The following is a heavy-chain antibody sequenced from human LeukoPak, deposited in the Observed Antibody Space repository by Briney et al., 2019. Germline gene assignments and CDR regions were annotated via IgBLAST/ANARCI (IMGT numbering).Heavy chain of an antibody. CDR3: ASYWGYGSGSCAFDI. Sequence: SVKVSCKASGGTFSSYAISWVRQAPGQGLEWMGRIIPIFGTANYAQKFQGRVTITTDESTSTAYMELSSRRSEDTAVYYCASYWGYGSGSCAFDIWGQGTMVTVSS. J-gene: IGHJ3*02. CDR1: GGTFSSYA. V-gene: IGHV1-69*05. CDR2: IIPIFGTA. D-gene: IGHD3-10*01.